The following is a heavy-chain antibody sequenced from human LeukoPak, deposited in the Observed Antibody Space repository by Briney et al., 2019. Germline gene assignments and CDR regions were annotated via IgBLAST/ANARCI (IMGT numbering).Heavy chain of an antibody. CDR1: GGSISSYN. J-gene: IGHJ5*02. V-gene: IGHV4-59*01. Sequence: MPSETLSLTCIVSGGSISSYNWNWIRQPPGKGLERIGYIYYSGSTNYNPSLKSRVTISVDTSKNQFSLKLSSVTAADTAVYYCARDKGGSYSSSWYSDVNWFDPWGQGTLVTVSS. CDR2: IYYSGST. D-gene: IGHD6-13*01. CDR3: ARDKGGSYSSSWYSDVNWFDP.